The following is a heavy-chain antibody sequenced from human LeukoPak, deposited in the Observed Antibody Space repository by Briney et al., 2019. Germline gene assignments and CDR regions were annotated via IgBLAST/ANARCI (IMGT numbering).Heavy chain of an antibody. Sequence: GGSLRLSCAASGFSVIRSFMNWVRQAPGKGLEWVSYITSSSSSIYYADSVKGRFTISRDNAKNSLYLQMNSLRAEDTAMYYCARDYCSGGRCYSVDYWGQGTLVTVSS. J-gene: IGHJ4*02. V-gene: IGHV3-48*04. CDR1: GFSVIRSF. CDR2: ITSSSSSI. D-gene: IGHD2-15*01. CDR3: ARDYCSGGRCYSVDY.